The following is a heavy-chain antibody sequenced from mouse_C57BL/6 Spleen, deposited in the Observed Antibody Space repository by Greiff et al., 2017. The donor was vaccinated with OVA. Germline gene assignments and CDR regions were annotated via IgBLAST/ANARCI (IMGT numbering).Heavy chain of an antibody. J-gene: IGHJ2*01. Sequence: EVNLVESGGGLVKPGASLKLSCAASGFTFSDYGMHWVRQAPEKGLEWVAYISSGSSTIYYADTVKGRFTISRDNAKNTLFLQMTSLRSEDTAMYYCARGYYGSSYLDYWGQGTTLTVSS. V-gene: IGHV5-17*01. CDR2: ISSGSSTI. CDR1: GFTFSDYG. D-gene: IGHD1-1*01. CDR3: ARGYYGSSYLDY.